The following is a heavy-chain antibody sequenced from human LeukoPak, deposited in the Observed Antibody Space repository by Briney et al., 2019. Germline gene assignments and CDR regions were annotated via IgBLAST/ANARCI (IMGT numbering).Heavy chain of an antibody. J-gene: IGHJ4*02. V-gene: IGHV5-51*01. CDR3: AYVGYCSSNSCGPFDY. D-gene: IGHD2-2*03. CDR1: GYSFTSYW. Sequence: GESLKISCKGSGYSFTSYWIGWVRPMPGKGVEWMGIIYPGDSDTRYSPSFQGQVTISADQSISTAYLQWSSLKASDTAMYYCAYVGYCSSNSCGPFDYWGQGTLVTVSS. CDR2: IYPGDSDT.